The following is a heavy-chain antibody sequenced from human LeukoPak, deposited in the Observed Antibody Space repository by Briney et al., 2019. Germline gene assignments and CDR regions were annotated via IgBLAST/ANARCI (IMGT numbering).Heavy chain of an antibody. CDR1: GFTFSTYS. Sequence: GGSLRLSCAASGFTFSTYSMNWVRQAPGKGLEWVSYISSSSSSIYYADSVKGRFTISRDNAKSSLSLQMNSLRAEDTAVYYCARDLRSNFWSGSYLSVDYIDYWGQGALVTVSS. J-gene: IGHJ4*02. D-gene: IGHD3-3*01. V-gene: IGHV3-48*01. CDR3: ARDLRSNFWSGSYLSVDYIDY. CDR2: ISSSSSSI.